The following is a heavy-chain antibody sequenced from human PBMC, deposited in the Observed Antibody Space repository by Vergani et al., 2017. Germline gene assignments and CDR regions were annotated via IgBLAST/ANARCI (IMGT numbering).Heavy chain of an antibody. J-gene: IGHJ1*01. Sequence: QVQLVQSGAEGKKPGASVKVSCKASGYTFTGYYMHWVRQAPGPGLEWMGWINPNSGGTNYAQKFQGRVTMTRDTSISTAYMELSRLRSDDTAVYYCARGYYDSSGYYFAEYFQHWGQGTLVTVSS. V-gene: IGHV1-2*02. CDR1: GYTFTGYY. D-gene: IGHD3-22*01. CDR3: ARGYYDSSGYYFAEYFQH. CDR2: INPNSGGT.